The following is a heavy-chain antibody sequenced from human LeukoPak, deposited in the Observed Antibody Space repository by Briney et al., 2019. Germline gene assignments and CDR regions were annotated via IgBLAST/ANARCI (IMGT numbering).Heavy chain of an antibody. CDR1: GGTFSSYA. Sequence: ASVKVSCKASGGTFSSYAISWVRQAPGQGLEWMGGIIPIFGTANYAQKFQGRVAITADESTSTAYMELSSLRSEDTAVYYCARINSPKELHFDYWGQGTLVTVSS. CDR2: IIPIFGTA. CDR3: ARINSPKELHFDY. D-gene: IGHD1-26*01. V-gene: IGHV1-69*13. J-gene: IGHJ4*02.